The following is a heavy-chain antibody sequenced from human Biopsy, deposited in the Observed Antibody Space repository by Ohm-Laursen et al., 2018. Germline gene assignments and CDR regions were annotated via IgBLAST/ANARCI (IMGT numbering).Heavy chain of an antibody. CDR1: GFSVSSYD. CDR3: ARDSIRRAGEGVMDF. J-gene: IGHJ6*02. CDR2: ISETSSHI. V-gene: IGHV3-21*01. Sequence: SLRLSCTAAGFSVSSYDMNWVRQAPGKGLEWISYISETSSHIYDADSVRVRFTVARNIAKNSLYLQLNSLKVKDTAVYYCARDSIRRAGEGVMDFWGQGTTVTASS. D-gene: IGHD6-13*01.